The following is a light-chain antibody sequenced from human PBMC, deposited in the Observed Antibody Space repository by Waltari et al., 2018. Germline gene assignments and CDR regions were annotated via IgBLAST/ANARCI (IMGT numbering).Light chain of an antibody. CDR2: GAS. J-gene: IGKJ4*01. CDR1: QSVSSSH. CDR3: QQRSSWPVT. V-gene: IGKV3D-20*02. Sequence: EIVLTQSPGTLSLSPGERAPLPCRATQSVSSSHLAWYQQKPGQAPRLLITGASSRATGSPDRISARGSGTDFTLTSSRLAPEDFAVYYCQQRSSWPVTFGGGTKVELK.